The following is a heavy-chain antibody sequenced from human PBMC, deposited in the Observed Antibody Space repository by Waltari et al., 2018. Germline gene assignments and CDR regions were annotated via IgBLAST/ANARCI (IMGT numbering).Heavy chain of an antibody. D-gene: IGHD3-3*01. Sequence: QVQLVQSGAEVKTPGSSVKVSCKASGGPFSSYASSWLRQAPGQGREWMGRIIPIFGTANYAQKFQGRATMTADKSTSTADRELGSLRSEDTAVHYCARPRYDFWSGYGLDYWGQGTLVTVSS. V-gene: IGHV1-69*08. CDR2: IIPIFGTA. CDR1: GGPFSSYA. J-gene: IGHJ4*02. CDR3: ARPRYDFWSGYGLDY.